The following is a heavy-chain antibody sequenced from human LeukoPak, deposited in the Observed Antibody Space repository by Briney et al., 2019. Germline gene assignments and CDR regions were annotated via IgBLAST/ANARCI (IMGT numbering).Heavy chain of an antibody. V-gene: IGHV4-39*01. CDR1: GGSISSSTYY. CDR3: ASGYYGSGSQPGWFDP. CDR2: IYNSGST. D-gene: IGHD3-10*01. Sequence: SETLSLTCSVSGGSISSSTYYWGCIRQPPGKGLEWIGSIYNSGSTYYNPSLKSRVTISVDTSKNQFPLKLSSVTTADMAVYYCASGYYGSGSQPGWFDPWGQGTLVTVSS. J-gene: IGHJ5*02.